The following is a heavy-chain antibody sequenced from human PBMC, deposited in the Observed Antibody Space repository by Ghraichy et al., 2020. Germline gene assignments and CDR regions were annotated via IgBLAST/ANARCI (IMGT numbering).Heavy chain of an antibody. V-gene: IGHV4-59*01. J-gene: IGHJ4*02. CDR1: GGSMSSYY. CDR3: ARGRAYGDYRIHGTLLDY. CDR2: IYYSGST. Sequence: SETLSLTCTVSGGSMSSYYWSWIRQPPGKGLEWIGDIYYSGSTYYNPSLKSRVTISVDTSKNRFSLKLTSVTAADTAVYYCARGRAYGDYRIHGTLLDYWGQGTLVTVSS. D-gene: IGHD4-17*01.